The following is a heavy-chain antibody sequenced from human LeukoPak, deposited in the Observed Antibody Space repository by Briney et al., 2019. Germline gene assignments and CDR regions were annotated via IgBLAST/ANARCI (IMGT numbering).Heavy chain of an antibody. J-gene: IGHJ2*01. CDR1: GGSISSYY. V-gene: IGHV4-59*01. CDR2: IYYSGST. CDR3: ARTGATRYFDL. D-gene: IGHD1-26*01. Sequence: SETLSLTCTVSGGSISSYYWSWIRQPPGKGLEWIGYIYYSGSTNYNPSLKSRVTISVDTSKNQFSLKLSSVTAADTAVYYCARTGATRYFDLWGRGTLVTVSS.